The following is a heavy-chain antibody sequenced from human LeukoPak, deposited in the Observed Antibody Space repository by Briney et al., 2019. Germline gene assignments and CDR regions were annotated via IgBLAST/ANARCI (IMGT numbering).Heavy chain of an antibody. CDR2: IYYSGST. D-gene: IGHD4/OR15-4a*01. CDR3: ARRALDNWYFDV. V-gene: IGHV4-59*08. CDR1: GGSISSYY. Sequence: SETLSLTCTVSGGSISSYYWSWIRQPPGKGLEWIGYIYYSGSTNSNPSLKSRVTISVDTSKDEFSLRLGSVTAADTAVYYCARRALDNWYFDVWGRGTLVTVSS. J-gene: IGHJ2*01.